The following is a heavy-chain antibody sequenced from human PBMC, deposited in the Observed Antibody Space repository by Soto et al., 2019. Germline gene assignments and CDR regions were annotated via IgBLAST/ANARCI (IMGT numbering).Heavy chain of an antibody. J-gene: IGHJ4*02. CDR1: GGSFSGYY. CDR3: AGADLIIHYYDSSGPLDY. V-gene: IGHV4-34*01. CDR2: INHSGST. Sequence: SETLSLTCAVYGGSFSGYYWSWIRQPPGKGLEWIGEINHSGSTNYNPSLKSRVTISVDTSKNQFSLKLSSVTAADTAVYYCAGADLIIHYYDSSGPLDYWGQGTLVTVSS. D-gene: IGHD3-22*01.